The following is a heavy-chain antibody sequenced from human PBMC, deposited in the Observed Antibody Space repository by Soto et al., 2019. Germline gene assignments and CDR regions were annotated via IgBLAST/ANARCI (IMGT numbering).Heavy chain of an antibody. CDR1: GYSFTYYA. Sequence: QVQLVQSGAEMTKPGASVRVSCKTSGYSFTYYALHWVRQAPGQRPEWMGWINGRTGDTKYSRKFQGRVTFTRDTSASAAYLDLSSLISEDTAVYYCARGLWFGESHFDYWGQGSPVTVSS. D-gene: IGHD3-10*01. V-gene: IGHV1-3*01. CDR3: ARGLWFGESHFDY. CDR2: INGRTGDT. J-gene: IGHJ4*02.